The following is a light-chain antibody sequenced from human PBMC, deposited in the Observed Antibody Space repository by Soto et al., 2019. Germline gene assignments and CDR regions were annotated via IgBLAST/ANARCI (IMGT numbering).Light chain of an antibody. J-gene: IGKJ4*01. CDR2: GAS. Sequence: EIVMTQSPATLSVSPGERATLSRRASQSVSSNLAWYQQKAGQAPRLLMYGASTRATGIPARFSGSGSGTEFTLTISSLQSEDFAVYYCQQYNNWPRTFGGGTKVDIK. CDR1: QSVSSN. V-gene: IGKV3-15*01. CDR3: QQYNNWPRT.